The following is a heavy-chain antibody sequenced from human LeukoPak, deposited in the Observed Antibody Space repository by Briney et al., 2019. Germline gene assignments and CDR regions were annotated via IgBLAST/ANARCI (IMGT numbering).Heavy chain of an antibody. CDR1: GFTVSSNY. Sequence: GGSLRLSCTASGFTVSSNYMSWVRQAPGKGLEWVSGISTRGGSTYYADSVKGRFTISRDNSKNTLYLQMNSLRTEDTAVYYCAKAEGYDILTGLDYWGQGTLVTVSS. CDR2: ISTRGGST. J-gene: IGHJ4*02. CDR3: AKAEGYDILTGLDY. D-gene: IGHD3-9*01. V-gene: IGHV3-23*01.